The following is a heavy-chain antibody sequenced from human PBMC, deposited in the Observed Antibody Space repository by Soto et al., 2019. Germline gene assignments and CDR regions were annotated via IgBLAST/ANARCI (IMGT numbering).Heavy chain of an antibody. CDR3: TSDEGGSYDNWFNP. CDR1: TFRSYS. CDR2: ISSGSAYI. D-gene: IGHD1-26*01. J-gene: IGHJ5*02. V-gene: IGHV3-21*01. Sequence: EVQLVESGGGLVKPGESLRLSCTFTFRSYSLNWVRQAPGKGLEWVSSISSGSAYIKYAESVKGRFTISRDNANNLLYHQMRSLRVDDSAVYYCTSDEGGSYDNWFNPWGQGTRVTVSS.